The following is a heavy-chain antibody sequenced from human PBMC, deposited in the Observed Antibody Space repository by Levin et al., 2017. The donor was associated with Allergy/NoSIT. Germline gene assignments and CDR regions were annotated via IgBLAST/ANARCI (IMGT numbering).Heavy chain of an antibody. D-gene: IGHD6-25*01. J-gene: IGHJ4*02. CDR1: GYTFAGYY. CDR2: INPNSGRT. CDR3: AREDAANWRGQDY. V-gene: IGHV1-2*02. Sequence: GESLKISCKASGYTFAGYYMHWLRQAPGQTLEWMGWINPNSGRTKYAQKFQGRFTMTRDTSISTAYMELSSLRSDDTAIYYCAREDAANWRGQDYWGQGTLVTVSS.